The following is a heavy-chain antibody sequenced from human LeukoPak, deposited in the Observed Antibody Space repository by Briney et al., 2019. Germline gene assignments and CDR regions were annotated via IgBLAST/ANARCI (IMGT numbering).Heavy chain of an antibody. J-gene: IGHJ4*02. D-gene: IGHD3-16*01. CDR3: ARDLGLGDYVHY. Sequence: ASVKVSCKASGYTFTGYDMHWVRQAPGQGLEWMGWINPNSGGTNYAQKFQGRVTMTRDTSISTAYMELSRLRSDDTAVYYCARDLGLGDYVHYWGQGTLVTVSS. CDR2: INPNSGGT. CDR1: GYTFTGYD. V-gene: IGHV1-2*02.